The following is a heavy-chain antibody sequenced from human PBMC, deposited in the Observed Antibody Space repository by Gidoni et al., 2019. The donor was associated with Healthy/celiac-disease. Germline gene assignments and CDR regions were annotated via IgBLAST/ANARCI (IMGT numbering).Heavy chain of an antibody. J-gene: IGHJ5*02. CDR1: GYTFTGYY. D-gene: IGHD1-26*01. Sequence: QVQLVQSGAEVKKPGASVKVSCKASGYTFTGYYMHWVRQAPGQGLEWMGWINPNSGGTNYAQKFQGWVTMTRDTSISTAYMELSRLRSDDTAVYYCARERFIGPSGSYQDLNWFDPWGQGTLVTVSS. CDR3: ARERFIGPSGSYQDLNWFDP. CDR2: INPNSGGT. V-gene: IGHV1-2*04.